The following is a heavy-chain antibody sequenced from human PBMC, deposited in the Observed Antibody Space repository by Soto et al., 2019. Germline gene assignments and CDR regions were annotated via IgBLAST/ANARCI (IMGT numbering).Heavy chain of an antibody. D-gene: IGHD1-7*01. CDR3: ARDGIGGTVFRGYLDY. CDR1: GGIFHGYG. CDR2: IRVDGSNE. J-gene: IGHJ4*02. V-gene: IGHV3-33*01. Sequence: QEQLVESGGGVVQPGTSLRLSCAVPGGIFHGYGMHWVRQAPGKGLEWVAIIRVDGSNEEYADSVKGRFTISRDNSKNTLYLQMNTLGAEDTAVYYCARDGIGGTVFRGYLDYWGLGTVVTVSS.